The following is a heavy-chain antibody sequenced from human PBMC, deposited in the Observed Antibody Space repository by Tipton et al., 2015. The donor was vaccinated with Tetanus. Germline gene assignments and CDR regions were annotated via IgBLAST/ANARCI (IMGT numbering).Heavy chain of an antibody. CDR1: GGSISSYY. CDR2: INHSGST. V-gene: IGHV4-34*01. D-gene: IGHD3-3*01. Sequence: LRLSCTVSGGSISSYYWSWIRQPPGKGLEWIGEINHSGSTNYNPSLKSRVTISVDTSKNQFSLKLSSVTAADTAVYYCARDDFWSGYFDYWGQGTLVTVSS. J-gene: IGHJ4*02. CDR3: ARDDFWSGYFDY.